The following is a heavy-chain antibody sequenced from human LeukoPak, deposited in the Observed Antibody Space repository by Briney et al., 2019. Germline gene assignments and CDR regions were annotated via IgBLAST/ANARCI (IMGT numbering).Heavy chain of an antibody. CDR2: IYYSGST. J-gene: IGHJ4*02. D-gene: IGHD3-3*01. CDR3: ARGCYDFWSGYPLYYFDY. V-gene: IGHV4-59*01. CDR1: GGSISSYY. Sequence: PSETLSLTCTVSGGSISSYYWSWIRQPPGKGLEWIGYIYYSGSTNYNPSLKSRVTISVDASKNQFSLKLSSVTAADTAVYYCARGCYDFWSGYPLYYFDYWGQGTLVTVSS.